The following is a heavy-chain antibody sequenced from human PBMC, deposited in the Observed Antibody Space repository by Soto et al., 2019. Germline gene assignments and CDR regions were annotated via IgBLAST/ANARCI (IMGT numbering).Heavy chain of an antibody. CDR2: IYYSGST. CDR1: GGSISSGGYY. D-gene: IGHD5-18*01. Sequence: SETLSLTCTVSGGSISSGGYYWSWIRQHPGKGLEWIGYIYYSGSTYYNPSLKSRVTISVDTSKNQFSLKLSSVTAADTAVYYCARVGYSYDYNWFDPRGQGTLVTVSS. CDR3: ARVGYSYDYNWFDP. J-gene: IGHJ5*02. V-gene: IGHV4-31*03.